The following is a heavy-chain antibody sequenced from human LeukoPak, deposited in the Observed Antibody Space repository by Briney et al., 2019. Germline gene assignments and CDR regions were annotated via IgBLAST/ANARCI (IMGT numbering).Heavy chain of an antibody. Sequence: ASVKVSCKASGYTFTGYYMHWVRQAPGQGLEWMGWINPNSGGTNYQGRVTMTRDTSISTAYMELSRLRSDDTAVYYCAREAPGSLYGMDVWGQGTTVTVSS. V-gene: IGHV1-2*02. CDR3: AREAPGSLYGMDV. CDR1: GYTFTGYY. CDR2: INPNSGGT. J-gene: IGHJ6*02.